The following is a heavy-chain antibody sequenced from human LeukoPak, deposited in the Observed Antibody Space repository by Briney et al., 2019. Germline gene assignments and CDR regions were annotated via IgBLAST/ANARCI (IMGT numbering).Heavy chain of an antibody. CDR3: ARDTLNGPFVISLDY. Sequence: GGSLRLSCAASGFSFSSYPMNWVRQAPGKGLEWVSHISSDGNTEYYVDAPRGRFTMSRDNAKNSLFLQINSLRAEDTAVYYCARDTLNGPFVISLDYWGQGALVIVSS. CDR2: ISSDGNTE. D-gene: IGHD3-9*01. CDR1: GFSFSSYP. V-gene: IGHV3-48*03. J-gene: IGHJ4*02.